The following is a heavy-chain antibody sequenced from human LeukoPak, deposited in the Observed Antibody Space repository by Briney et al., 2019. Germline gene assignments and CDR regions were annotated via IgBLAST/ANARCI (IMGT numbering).Heavy chain of an antibody. CDR1: GFTFSNYD. V-gene: IGHV3-30*18. Sequence: PGGSLRLSCAASGFTFSNYDVHWVRQAPGKGLEWVAVISYDGSNKYYADSVKGRFTISRDNSKNTLYLQMNSLRAEDTTVYYCAKGPDSSGYYSLDYWGQGTLVTVSS. D-gene: IGHD3-22*01. CDR2: ISYDGSNK. CDR3: AKGPDSSGYYSLDY. J-gene: IGHJ4*02.